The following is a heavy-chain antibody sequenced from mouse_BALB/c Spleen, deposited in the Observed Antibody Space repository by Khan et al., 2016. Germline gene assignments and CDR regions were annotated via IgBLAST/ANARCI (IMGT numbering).Heavy chain of an antibody. D-gene: IGHD2-14*01. CDR3: ARSGYRSLNY. V-gene: IGHV1-9*01. Sequence: VELVESGAELMKPGASVKISCKATGYTFSTYWIEWVKQRPGHGLEWIGEIFPGRGSANYNEKFKGKATFTADTSSNKACMQLSGLTSEDSAVYYCARSGYRSLNYWGQGTTLTVSS. CDR2: IFPGRGSA. J-gene: IGHJ2*01. CDR1: GYTFSTYW.